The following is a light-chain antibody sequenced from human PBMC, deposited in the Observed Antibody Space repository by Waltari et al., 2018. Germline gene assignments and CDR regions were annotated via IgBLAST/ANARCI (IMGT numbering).Light chain of an antibody. J-gene: IGKJ1*01. V-gene: IGKV3-20*01. CDR1: QSVGRS. CDR3: QHYVRLPAT. Sequence: IVLTQSPGTLSLSPGERATLSCRASQSVGRSLAWYLQKPGQAPKLLIYGASTRATGVPDRFAGSGSGTDFSLTISSLEPEDFAIYFCQHYVRLPATFGQGTKMEIK. CDR2: GAS.